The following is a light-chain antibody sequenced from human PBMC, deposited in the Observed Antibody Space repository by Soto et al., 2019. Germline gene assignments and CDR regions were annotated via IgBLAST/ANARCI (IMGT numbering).Light chain of an antibody. CDR1: SSDVGGYNY. CDR3: SSYTRSSTLV. V-gene: IGLV2-14*01. Sequence: QSALTQPASVSGSPGQSITISCTGTSSDVGGYNYVSWDQQHPGKAPKLMIYEVSNRPSGVSNRFSGSKSGNTASLTISGLQVEDEADYYCSSYTRSSTLVFGGGTKLTVL. CDR2: EVS. J-gene: IGLJ2*01.